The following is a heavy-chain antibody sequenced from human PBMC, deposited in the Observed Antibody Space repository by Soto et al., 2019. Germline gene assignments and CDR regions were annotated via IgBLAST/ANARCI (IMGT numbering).Heavy chain of an antibody. V-gene: IGHV3-30*18. D-gene: IGHD3-16*01. CDR3: AKAYYDYVWGSYLDY. CDR2: ISYDGSNK. CDR1: GFTFSSYG. J-gene: IGHJ4*02. Sequence: VGSLRLSGAASGFTFSSYGMHWVRQAPGKGLEWVAVISYDGSNKYYADSVKGRFTISRDNSKNTLYLQMNSLRAEDTAVYYCAKAYYDYVWGSYLDYWGQGTLVTVSS.